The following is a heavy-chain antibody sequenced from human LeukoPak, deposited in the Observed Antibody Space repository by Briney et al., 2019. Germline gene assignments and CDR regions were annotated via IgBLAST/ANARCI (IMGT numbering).Heavy chain of an antibody. V-gene: IGHV3-48*02. Sequence: GGSLRLSCVVSGFTVSGYSMNWVRRAPGKGLEWVAYLRYNGETKYYADSVKGRFTISRDNAKNSLYLQMNSLRDEDTAVYYCVRDPDALDYWGQGTLVTVSS. D-gene: IGHD2-2*01. CDR2: LRYNGETK. CDR3: VRDPDALDY. CDR1: GFTVSGYS. J-gene: IGHJ4*02.